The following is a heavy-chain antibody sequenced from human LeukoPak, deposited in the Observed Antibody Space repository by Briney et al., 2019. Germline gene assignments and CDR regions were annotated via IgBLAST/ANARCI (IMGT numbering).Heavy chain of an antibody. D-gene: IGHD3-10*01. CDR2: ISYDGSNI. J-gene: IGHJ4*02. CDR3: ARGDGPGSYLIDY. CDR1: GFTFSTYA. Sequence: GGSLRLSCAASGFTFSTYAMHWVRQAPGKGLEWVALISYDGSNIQYADSVKGRSTISRDNSENTLFLHMNSLRVEDTAAFYCARGDGPGSYLIDYWGQGTLVSVSS. V-gene: IGHV3-30*04.